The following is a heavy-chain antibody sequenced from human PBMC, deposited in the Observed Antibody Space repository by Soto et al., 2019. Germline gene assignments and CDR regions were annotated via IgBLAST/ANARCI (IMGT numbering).Heavy chain of an antibody. D-gene: IGHD6-19*01. V-gene: IGHV4-4*07. CDR1: GGSISSYY. Sequence: QVPLQESGPGLVKPSETLSLTCTVSGGSISSYYWSWIRQPAGKGLEWIGRIYTSGSTNYNPSLKSRVTMSVDTSKNQFSLKLSSVTAADTAVYYCARDSGWYSSFDYYYGMDVWGQGTTVTVSS. J-gene: IGHJ6*02. CDR2: IYTSGST. CDR3: ARDSGWYSSFDYYYGMDV.